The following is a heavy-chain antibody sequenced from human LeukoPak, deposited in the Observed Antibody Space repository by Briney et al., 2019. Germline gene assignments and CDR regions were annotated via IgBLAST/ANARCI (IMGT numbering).Heavy chain of an antibody. D-gene: IGHD6-13*01. V-gene: IGHV4-59*01. Sequence: SETLPLTCTVSGGSISSYYWSWIRQPPGKGLEWIGYIYYSGSTNYNPSLKSRVTISVDTSKNQFSLKLSSVTAADTAVYYCARGPQIGYSSSWYLNWGQGTLVTVSS. CDR3: ARGPQIGYSSSWYLN. CDR1: GGSISSYY. CDR2: IYYSGST. J-gene: IGHJ4*02.